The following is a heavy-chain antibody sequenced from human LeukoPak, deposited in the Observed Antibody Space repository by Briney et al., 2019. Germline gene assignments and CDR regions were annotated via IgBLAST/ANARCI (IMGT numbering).Heavy chain of an antibody. Sequence: SQTLSLTCAISGDSVSSNSAAWNWIRQSPSRGLEWLGRTYYRSKWYNDYAVSVRSRITINQDTSRNQFSLQLNSLTPEDTAVYYCARDRWANWNYVDYWGQGTLVTVSS. D-gene: IGHD1-20*01. CDR1: GDSVSSNSAA. V-gene: IGHV6-1*01. J-gene: IGHJ4*02. CDR3: ARDRWANWNYVDY. CDR2: TYYRSKWYN.